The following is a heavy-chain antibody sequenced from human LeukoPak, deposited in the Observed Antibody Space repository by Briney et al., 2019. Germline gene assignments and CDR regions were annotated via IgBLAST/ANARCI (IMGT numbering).Heavy chain of an antibody. V-gene: IGHV4-59*01. D-gene: IGHD3-10*01. CDR3: ARDLEREVIGGLDP. CDR1: GGSLTPYF. J-gene: IGHJ5*02. CDR2: IHHSGYT. Sequence: SETLSLTCTVSGGSLTPYFWSWIRQPPGKPLEWIGFIHHSGYTKYDPSLKSRVTISVDTTKNQFSLKMTSVSAADTAIYYCARDLEREVIGGLDPWGQGTQVTVSS.